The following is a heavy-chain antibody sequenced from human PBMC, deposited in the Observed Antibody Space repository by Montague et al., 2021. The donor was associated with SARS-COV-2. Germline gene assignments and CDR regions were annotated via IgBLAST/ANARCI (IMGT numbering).Heavy chain of an antibody. V-gene: IGHV4-34*01. CDR1: GGSFSGYY. J-gene: IGHJ4*02. CDR2: INHSGST. CDR3: ARHYSATLPAVY. D-gene: IGHD2-15*01. Sequence: SETLSLTCAVYGGSFSGYYWSWIRQPPGKELEWIGEINHSGSTKYNPSLKSRVTISVDTSKNQFSLKMNSVTAADTAVYYCARHYSATLPAVYWGQGTLVTVSS.